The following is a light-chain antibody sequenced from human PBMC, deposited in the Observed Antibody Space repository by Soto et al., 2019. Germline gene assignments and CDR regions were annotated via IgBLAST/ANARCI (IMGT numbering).Light chain of an antibody. V-gene: IGLV1-40*01. CDR1: GSNIGGGYD. Sequence: QSVLTQPPSVSGAPGQRVTISCTGSGSNIGGGYDVHWYQHLPGTAPKLLIYDNRKRPSGVPDRFSGSKSGTSASLAITGLQAEDEADYYCQSYDSSLRGSLFGGGTKLTVL. CDR3: QSYDSSLRGSL. CDR2: DNR. J-gene: IGLJ2*01.